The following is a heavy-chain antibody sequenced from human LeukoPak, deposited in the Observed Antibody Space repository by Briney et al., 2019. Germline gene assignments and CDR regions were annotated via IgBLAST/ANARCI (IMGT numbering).Heavy chain of an antibody. J-gene: IGHJ4*02. CDR2: IYYSGST. Sequence: KPSKTLSLTCTVSGGSISSSSYYWGWIRQPPGKGLEWIGSIYYSGSTYYNPSLKSRVTISVDTSKNQFSLKLSSVTAADTAVYYCARRLPAAIYFDYWGQGTLVTVSS. CDR1: GGSISSSSYY. D-gene: IGHD2-2*01. V-gene: IGHV4-39*01. CDR3: ARRLPAAIYFDY.